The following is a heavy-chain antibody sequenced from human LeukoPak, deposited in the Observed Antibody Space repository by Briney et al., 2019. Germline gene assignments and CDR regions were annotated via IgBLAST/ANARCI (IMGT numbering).Heavy chain of an antibody. Sequence: SVKVSCKASGGTFSSYAISWVRQAPGQGLEWMGGIIPIFGTANYAQKFQGRVTITADESTSTAYMELSSLRSEDTAVYYCAREEVVVVPAATNWFDPWGQGTLVTVSS. J-gene: IGHJ5*02. CDR1: GGTFSSYA. V-gene: IGHV1-69*13. CDR3: AREEVVVVPAATNWFDP. CDR2: IIPIFGTA. D-gene: IGHD2-2*01.